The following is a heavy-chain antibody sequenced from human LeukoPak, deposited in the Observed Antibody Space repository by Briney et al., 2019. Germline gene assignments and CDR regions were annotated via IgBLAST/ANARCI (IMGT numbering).Heavy chain of an antibody. Sequence: AASVKVSCKASGYTFTSYGISWVRQAPGQGLERMGWVSAYNGNTNYAQKLQGRVTMTTDTSTSTAYMELRSLRSDDTAVYYCARVTHGDLYLFRYYYYYMDVWGKGTTVTVSS. J-gene: IGHJ6*03. CDR1: GYTFTSYG. D-gene: IGHD7-27*01. CDR2: VSAYNGNT. V-gene: IGHV1-18*01. CDR3: ARVTHGDLYLFRYYYYYMDV.